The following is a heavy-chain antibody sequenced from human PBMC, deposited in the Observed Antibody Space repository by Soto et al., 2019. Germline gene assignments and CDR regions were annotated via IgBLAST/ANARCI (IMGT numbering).Heavy chain of an antibody. J-gene: IGHJ4*02. CDR3: AREWELLDFDY. D-gene: IGHD1-26*01. Sequence: ASVKVSCKASGYTSTSYGISWVRQAPGQGLEWMGWISAYNGNTNYAQKFQGRVTMTTDTSTSTAYMELRSLRSDDTAVYYCAREWELLDFDYWGQGTLVTVSS. CDR2: ISAYNGNT. V-gene: IGHV1-18*01. CDR1: GYTSTSYG.